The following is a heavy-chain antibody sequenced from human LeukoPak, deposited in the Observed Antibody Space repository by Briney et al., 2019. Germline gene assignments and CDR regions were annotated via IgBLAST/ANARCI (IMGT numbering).Heavy chain of an antibody. J-gene: IGHJ1*01. CDR3: AREVADYYDSSGYYYAEYFQH. D-gene: IGHD3-22*01. Sequence: ASVKVSCKASGYTFTSYGISWVRQAPGQGLEWMGWINAYNGNANYAQKLQGRVTMTTDTSTSTAYMELRSLRSDDTAVYYCAREVADYYDSSGYYYAEYFQHWGQGTLVTVSS. V-gene: IGHV1-18*01. CDR1: GYTFTSYG. CDR2: INAYNGNA.